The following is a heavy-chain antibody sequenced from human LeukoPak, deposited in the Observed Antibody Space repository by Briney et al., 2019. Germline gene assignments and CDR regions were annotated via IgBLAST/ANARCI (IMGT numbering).Heavy chain of an antibody. CDR1: GGSISAYY. D-gene: IGHD3-10*02. CDR3: ATMFGESSDFDH. V-gene: IGHV4-4*07. J-gene: IGHJ4*02. CDR2: QHSSGET. Sequence: SDTLSLTCVVSGGSISAYYWNWMRQPAGKGREWIGRQHSSGETTSNPSLMSRATMSLDTSRNHFSLNLTSVTAADTAIYYCATMFGESSDFDHWGQGTLFTVSS.